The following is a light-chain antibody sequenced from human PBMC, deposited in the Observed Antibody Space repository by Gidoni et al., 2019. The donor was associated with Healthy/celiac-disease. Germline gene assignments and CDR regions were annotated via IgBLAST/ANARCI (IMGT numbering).Light chain of an antibody. Sequence: DIQMTQSPSTLSASVGDRVTITCRASQSISSWLAWYQQKPGKAPKLLIYKASSLESGVPSRFSGSGSWTAFTLTISSLQPADFATYYCQQYNSYSSPFXPXTKVEIK. CDR1: QSISSW. CDR2: KAS. CDR3: QQYNSYSSP. V-gene: IGKV1-5*03. J-gene: IGKJ1*01.